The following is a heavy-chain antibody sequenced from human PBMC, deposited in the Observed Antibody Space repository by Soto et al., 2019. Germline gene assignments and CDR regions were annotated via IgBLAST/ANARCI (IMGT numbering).Heavy chain of an antibody. J-gene: IGHJ4*02. CDR2: IYYSGST. D-gene: IGHD5-12*01. CDR3: ARNGGYDYFDY. CDR1: GGSISSYY. Sequence: SETLSLTCTVSGGSISSYYWSWIRQPPGKGLEWIGYIYYSGSTNYNPSFKSRVTISVDTSKNQFSLKLSSVTAADTAVYYCARNGGYDYFDYWGQGTLVTVSS. V-gene: IGHV4-59*01.